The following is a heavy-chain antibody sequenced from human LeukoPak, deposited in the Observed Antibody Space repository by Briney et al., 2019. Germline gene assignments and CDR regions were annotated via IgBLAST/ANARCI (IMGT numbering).Heavy chain of an antibody. Sequence: SETLSLTCTVSGGSMSSHYWSWIRQPPGKGLEWIGYIYYSGSTNYNPSLKSRVTISVDTSKNQFSLKLSSVTAADTAVYYCARVVLHYDFWSGYPWDYYYYMDVWGKGTTVTVSS. CDR2: IYYSGST. D-gene: IGHD3-3*01. J-gene: IGHJ6*03. CDR3: ARVVLHYDFWSGYPWDYYYYMDV. CDR1: GGSMSSHY. V-gene: IGHV4-59*11.